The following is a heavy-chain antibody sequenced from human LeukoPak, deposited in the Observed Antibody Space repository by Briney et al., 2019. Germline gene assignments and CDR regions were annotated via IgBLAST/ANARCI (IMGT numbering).Heavy chain of an antibody. Sequence: ASVKVSCKASGYTFTSYDINWVRLATGQGLEWMGWMNPNSGNTGYAQKFQGRVTMTEDTTTDTAYMELSSLRSEDTAVYYCATREFGELRFDPWGQGTLVTVSS. V-gene: IGHV1-8*01. CDR2: MNPNSGNT. CDR3: ATREFGELRFDP. J-gene: IGHJ5*02. D-gene: IGHD3-10*01. CDR1: GYTFTSYD.